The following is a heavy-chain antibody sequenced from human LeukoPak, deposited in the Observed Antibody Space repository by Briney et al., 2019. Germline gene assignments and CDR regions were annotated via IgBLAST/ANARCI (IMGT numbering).Heavy chain of an antibody. Sequence: ASVKVSCKASGYAFTSYDINWVRPATGQGLEWMGWMNRNSGNTGYAQKFQGRVTMTRNTSISTAYMELSSLRSEDTAVYYCAREYPADAFDIWGQGTMVTVSS. CDR3: AREYPADAFDI. CDR2: MNRNSGNT. J-gene: IGHJ3*02. CDR1: GYAFTSYD. D-gene: IGHD2/OR15-2a*01. V-gene: IGHV1-8*01.